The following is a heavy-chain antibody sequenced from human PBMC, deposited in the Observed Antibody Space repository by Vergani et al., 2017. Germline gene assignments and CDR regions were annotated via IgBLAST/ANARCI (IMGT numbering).Heavy chain of an antibody. J-gene: IGHJ6*03. D-gene: IGHD3-10*01. CDR3: AKAGSVTSGSLQYNFYMDF. Sequence: QVQLAESGGGRVQPGRSLRLSCAASGFSFSSHAIHWVRQAPGKGLEWVAGISNDGSKKYYADSVKGRFTISRDNSKNTLDLQMNSLRTQDTAVYYCAKAGSVTSGSLQYNFYMDFWGKGTTVTVS. CDR1: GFSFSSHA. V-gene: IGHV3-30*18. CDR2: ISNDGSKK.